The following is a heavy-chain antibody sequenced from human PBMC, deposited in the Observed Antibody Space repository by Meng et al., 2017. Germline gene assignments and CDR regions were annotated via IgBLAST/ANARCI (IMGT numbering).Heavy chain of an antibody. Sequence: GESLKISCAVSGFSFSNSAMTWVRQAPGKGLEWVSGISISGDRTYYADSVKGRFTISRDNSKNTVYLQMNGLRAEDTAVYYCAKEEIPNDYWGQGTRVTGAS. J-gene: IGHJ4*02. V-gene: IGHV3-23*01. CDR3: AKEEIPNDY. CDR1: GFSFSNSA. CDR2: ISISGDRT. D-gene: IGHD2-2*02.